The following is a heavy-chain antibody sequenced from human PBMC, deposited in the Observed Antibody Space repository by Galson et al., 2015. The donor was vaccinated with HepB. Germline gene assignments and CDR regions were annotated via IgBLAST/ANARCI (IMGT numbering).Heavy chain of an antibody. Sequence: LRLSCAASGFTFSSYGMHWVRQAPGKGLEWVAVISYDGSNKYYADSVKGRFTISRDNSKNTLYLQMNSLRAEDTAVYYCAKDPHGSGMGYFDYWGQGTLVTVSS. V-gene: IGHV3-30*18. CDR2: ISYDGSNK. D-gene: IGHD3-10*01. CDR1: GFTFSSYG. J-gene: IGHJ4*02. CDR3: AKDPHGSGMGYFDY.